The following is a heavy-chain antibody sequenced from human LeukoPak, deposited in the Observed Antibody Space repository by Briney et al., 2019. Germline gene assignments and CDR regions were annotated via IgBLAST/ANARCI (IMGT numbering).Heavy chain of an antibody. D-gene: IGHD3-3*01. CDR3: ARTIFGVVISGGNYFDY. J-gene: IGHJ4*02. CDR2: IYCGGST. V-gene: IGHV3-66*01. CDR1: GFTGSSNY. Sequence: PGGSLRLSCAASGFTGSSNYMSWVRQAPGKGLEWVSVIYCGGSTYYADCVKGRFTISRDNSKNTLYLQMNSLRAEDTAVYYCARTIFGVVISGGNYFDYWGQGTLVTVSS.